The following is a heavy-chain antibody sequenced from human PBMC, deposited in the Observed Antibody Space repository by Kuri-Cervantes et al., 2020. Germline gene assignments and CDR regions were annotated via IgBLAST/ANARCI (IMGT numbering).Heavy chain of an antibody. CDR3: ARVDTTMVNYFDY. V-gene: IGHV4-34*01. CDR2: INQSGNT. Sequence: GSLRLSCAVYGGSFGNYYWTWIRQPPGKGLEWIGEINQSGNTNYNPPLKSRVTISVDTSKNQFSLKLTSVTAADTAVYYCARVDTTMVNYFDYWGQGTLVTVSS. CDR1: GGSFGNYY. D-gene: IGHD5-18*01. J-gene: IGHJ4*02.